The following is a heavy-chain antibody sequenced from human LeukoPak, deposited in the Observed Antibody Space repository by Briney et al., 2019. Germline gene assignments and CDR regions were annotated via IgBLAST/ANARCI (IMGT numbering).Heavy chain of an antibody. CDR3: VKDLSSRGYSGYFDY. CDR2: ISWNSGSI. Sequence: GRSLRLSCAASGFNIDDYAMHWVRQAPGKGLEWVSGISWNSGSIGYADSVKGRFTISRDNARNSLYLQMNSLRAEGTAVYYCVKDLSSRGYSGYFDYWGQGTLVTVSS. V-gene: IGHV3-9*01. D-gene: IGHD5-12*01. CDR1: GFNIDDYA. J-gene: IGHJ4*02.